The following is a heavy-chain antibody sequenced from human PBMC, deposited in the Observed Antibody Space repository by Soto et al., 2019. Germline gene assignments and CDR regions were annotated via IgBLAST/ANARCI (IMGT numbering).Heavy chain of an antibody. V-gene: IGHV1-69*13. Sequence: SVKVSCKASGGTFSSYAISWVRQAPGQGLEWMGGIIPIFGTANYAQKFQGRVTITADESTSTAYMELSSLRSEDTAVYYCARVGDSSGWYLGAFDIWGQGTMVTVSS. CDR2: IIPIFGTA. CDR3: ARVGDSSGWYLGAFDI. J-gene: IGHJ3*02. D-gene: IGHD6-19*01. CDR1: GGTFSSYA.